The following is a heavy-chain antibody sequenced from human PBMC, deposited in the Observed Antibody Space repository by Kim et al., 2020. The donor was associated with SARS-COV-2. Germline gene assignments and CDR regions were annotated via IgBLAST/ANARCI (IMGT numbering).Heavy chain of an antibody. V-gene: IGHV1-3*01. Sequence: YSQKFQGRVTITRDTSASTAYMELSSLRSDDTAVYYCARNVFFTGYYDYWAQGTLVTVSS. D-gene: IGHD3-3*01. CDR3: ARNVFFTGYYDY. J-gene: IGHJ4*02.